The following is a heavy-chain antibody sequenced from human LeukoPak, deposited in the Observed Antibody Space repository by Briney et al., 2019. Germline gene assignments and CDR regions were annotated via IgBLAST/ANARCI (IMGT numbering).Heavy chain of an antibody. V-gene: IGHV4-4*02. CDR3: ARNGAFAVEY. CDR1: GGSISGPNW. J-gene: IGHJ4*02. CDR2: FHHSGGT. D-gene: IGHD1-1*01. Sequence: SETRSLTCAVSGGSISGPNWWCWVRQPPGKGLEWIGEFHHSGGTNYNPSLKSRVTISIDKSNNQFSLKLTSVTAADTAVYYCARNGAFAVEYWGRGSLVTVSS.